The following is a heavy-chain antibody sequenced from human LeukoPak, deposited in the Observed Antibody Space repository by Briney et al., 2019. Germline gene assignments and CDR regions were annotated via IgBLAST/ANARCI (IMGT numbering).Heavy chain of an antibody. D-gene: IGHD3-10*01. J-gene: IGHJ4*02. Sequence: QTGGSLRLSCAASGFTFSSYEMNWVRQAPGKGLEWVSYISSSGSTIYYADSVKGRFTISRDNAKNSLYLQMNSLRAEDTAVYYCARDGKGRNRIGYYFDYWGQGTLVTVSS. CDR2: ISSSGSTI. V-gene: IGHV3-48*03. CDR3: ARDGKGRNRIGYYFDY. CDR1: GFTFSSYE.